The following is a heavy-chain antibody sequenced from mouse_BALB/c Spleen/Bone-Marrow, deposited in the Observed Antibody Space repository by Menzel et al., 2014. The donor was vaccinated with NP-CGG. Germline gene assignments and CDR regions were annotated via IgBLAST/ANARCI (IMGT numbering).Heavy chain of an antibody. Sequence: EVQLVESGGGLVQPGGSLRLSCATSGFTFTDYYMNWVRQPPGKALEWLAFIRNEANGFTTVYSASVKGRFTISRDISQSILYLQMNTLRPEDSATYYCARDMGGLPFDSWGQGTTLTVSS. CDR1: GFTFTDYY. J-gene: IGHJ2*01. CDR2: IRNEANGFTT. CDR3: ARDMGGLPFDS. V-gene: IGHV7-3*02.